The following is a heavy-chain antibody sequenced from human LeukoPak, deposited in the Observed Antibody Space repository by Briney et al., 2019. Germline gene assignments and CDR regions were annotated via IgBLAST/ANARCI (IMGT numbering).Heavy chain of an antibody. D-gene: IGHD6-25*01. V-gene: IGHV3-30*02. J-gene: IGHJ4*02. CDR2: IRSDGSSK. CDR1: GFTFSNSG. Sequence: PGGSLRLSCAASGFTFSNSGMHWVRQAPGKGLEWVAFIRSDGSSKYYAASVKGRFTISRDDSKNTLHLQMNSLRAEDAAIYYCARGGSGWDFDFWGQGTLVTVSS. CDR3: ARGGSGWDFDF.